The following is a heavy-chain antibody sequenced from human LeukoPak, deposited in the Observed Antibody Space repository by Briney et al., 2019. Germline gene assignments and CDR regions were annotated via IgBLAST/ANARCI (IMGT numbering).Heavy chain of an antibody. J-gene: IGHJ6*03. CDR3: ARDRRGARDYYYYMDV. V-gene: IGHV1-18*01. D-gene: IGHD3-10*01. CDR2: ISAYNGNT. Sequence: GASVKVSCKASGYTFTSYGISWVRQAPGQGLEWMGWISAYNGNTNYAQKLQGRVTMTTDTSTSTAYMELRSLRSDDTAVYYCARDRRGARDYYYYMDVWGKGNTVTVSS. CDR1: GYTFTSYG.